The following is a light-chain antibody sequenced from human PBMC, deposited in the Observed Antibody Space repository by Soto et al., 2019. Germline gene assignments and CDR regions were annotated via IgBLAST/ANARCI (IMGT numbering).Light chain of an antibody. CDR2: ESN. CDR3: GSWDNSRSGFE. V-gene: IGLV1-51*02. Sequence: QSVLTQPPSVSAAPGQKVIISCSGSSSSIGNNYVSWYQQLPGTAPKLLIYESNRRPLGISDRFSASKSGTSATLGISGLQSGDEADYNCGSWDNSRSGFEFGAGTKVTVL. CDR1: SSSIGNNY. J-gene: IGLJ1*01.